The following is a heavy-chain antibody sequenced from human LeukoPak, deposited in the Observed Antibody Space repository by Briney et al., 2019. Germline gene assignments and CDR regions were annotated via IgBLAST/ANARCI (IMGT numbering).Heavy chain of an antibody. V-gene: IGHV3-48*03. J-gene: IGHJ4*02. CDR2: ISSSGSTI. Sequence: GGSLRLSCAASGFTFSSYEMNWVRQAPGKGLEWVSYISSSGSTIYYADSVKGRFTISRDNAKNSLYLQMNSLRAEDTAVYYCASPRGSSFGYWGQGTLGTVSS. CDR1: GFTFSSYE. CDR3: ASPRGSSFGY. D-gene: IGHD3-10*01.